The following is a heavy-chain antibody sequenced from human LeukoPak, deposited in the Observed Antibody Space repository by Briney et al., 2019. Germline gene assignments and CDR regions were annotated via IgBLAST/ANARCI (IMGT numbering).Heavy chain of an antibody. CDR1: GFIFSSYS. CDR2: ISSSSSYI. CDR3: ARDTTGRISNDAFDI. D-gene: IGHD1-1*01. Sequence: PGGSLRLSCAASGFIFSSYSMNWVRQDPGKGLEWVSSISSSSSYIYYADSVKGRFTISRDNAKNSLYLQMNSLRAEDTAVYYCARDTTGRISNDAFDIWGQGTMVTVSS. V-gene: IGHV3-21*01. J-gene: IGHJ3*02.